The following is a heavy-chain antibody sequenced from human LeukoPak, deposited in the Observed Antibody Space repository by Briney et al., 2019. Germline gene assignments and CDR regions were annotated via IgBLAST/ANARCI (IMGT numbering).Heavy chain of an antibody. CDR2: IKSKTDGGTT. J-gene: IGHJ4*02. Sequence: PGGSLRLSCAASGFTFRNAWMSWVRQAPGKGLEWVGRIKSKTDGGTTDYAGPVKGRFSISRDDSKNTLYLQMNSLKTDDTVVYCSTTDYHESYAKWGQGTLVTVSS. V-gene: IGHV3-15*01. CDR1: GFTFRNAW. CDR3: TTDYHESYAK. D-gene: IGHD1-26*01.